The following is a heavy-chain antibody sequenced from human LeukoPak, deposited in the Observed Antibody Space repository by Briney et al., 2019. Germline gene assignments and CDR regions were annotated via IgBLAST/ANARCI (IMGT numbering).Heavy chain of an antibody. Sequence: GGSLRLSCAASGFTFSSYGMSWVRQAPGKGLEWVSAISGSGGSAYYADSVKGRFTISRDNSKNTLYLQMNSLRAEDTAVYYCAKGGRWLQFLGYWGQGTLVTVSS. CDR3: AKGGRWLQFLGY. J-gene: IGHJ4*02. D-gene: IGHD5-24*01. CDR1: GFTFSSYG. CDR2: ISGSGGSA. V-gene: IGHV3-23*01.